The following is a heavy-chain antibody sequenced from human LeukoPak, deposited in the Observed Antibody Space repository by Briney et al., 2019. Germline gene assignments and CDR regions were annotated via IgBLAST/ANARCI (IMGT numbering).Heavy chain of an antibody. D-gene: IGHD3-3*01. J-gene: IGHJ6*03. V-gene: IGHV4-4*07. CDR1: GGSISSYY. CDR3: ARTMQGDFWSGYLYYYYYYMDV. Sequence: SETLSLTCTVSGGSISSYYWSWIRQPAGKGLEWIGRIYTSGSTNYNPSLKSRVTMSVDTSKNQFSLKLSSVTAADTAVYYCARTMQGDFWSGYLYYYYYYMDVWGKGTTVTVSS. CDR2: IYTSGST.